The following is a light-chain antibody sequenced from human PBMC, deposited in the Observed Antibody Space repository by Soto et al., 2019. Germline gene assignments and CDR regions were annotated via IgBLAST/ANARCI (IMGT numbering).Light chain of an antibody. CDR3: QQVKTYPRT. Sequence: DIQMTQSPSTLSASVGDRVTITCRASQSIDSWLAWYQQKPGKAPKLLMYDASSLESGVSSRFSGSGSGTQFTLTIDSLQPEDFATYYCQQVKTYPRTFGGGTKVDIK. J-gene: IGKJ4*01. CDR1: QSIDSW. CDR2: DAS. V-gene: IGKV1-5*01.